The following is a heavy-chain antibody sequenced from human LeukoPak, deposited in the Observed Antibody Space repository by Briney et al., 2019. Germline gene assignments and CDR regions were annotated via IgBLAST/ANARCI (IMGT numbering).Heavy chain of an antibody. Sequence: PGRSLRLPCSVSRLTFSIYSMHWVRQAPRKGREDGAAISNNGGSTYYTDTVKGRFTISRDNSKNTLYLKMSSLRAEDTAVYYCVKAAAGEKWLVRGPGAFDIWGQGTMVTVSS. D-gene: IGHD6-19*01. V-gene: IGHV3-64D*06. J-gene: IGHJ3*02. CDR1: RLTFSIYS. CDR3: VKAAAGEKWLVRGPGAFDI. CDR2: ISNNGGST.